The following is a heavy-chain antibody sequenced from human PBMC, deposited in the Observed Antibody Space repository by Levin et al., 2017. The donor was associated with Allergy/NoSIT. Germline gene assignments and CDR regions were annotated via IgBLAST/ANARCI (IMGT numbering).Heavy chain of an antibody. J-gene: IGHJ2*01. V-gene: IGHV4-31*03. CDR3: ARGPRDPGYFDL. Sequence: SSETLSLTCTVSGGSISSVAYYWSWIRQHPEKGLEWIGYIHYSGSTNYNPALKSRFSISLDTSNNQFSLRLTSVTAADTAVYSCARGPRDPGYFDLWGRGTLVTVSS. CDR2: IHYSGST. CDR1: GGSISSVAYY.